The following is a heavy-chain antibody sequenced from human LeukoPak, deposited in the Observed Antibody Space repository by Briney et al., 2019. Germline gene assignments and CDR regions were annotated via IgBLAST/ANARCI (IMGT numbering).Heavy chain of an antibody. V-gene: IGHV4-39*01. D-gene: IGHD3-10*01. CDR3: ARLGSTMVRGALFDY. CDR1: GGSISSSSYY. Sequence: SETLSLTCTLSGGSISSSSYYWGWLRQSPGKGLEWIGSIYYSGSTYYNPSLKSRVTISVDTSKNQFSLKLSSVTAADTAVYYCARLGSTMVRGALFDYWGQGTLVTVSS. CDR2: IYYSGST. J-gene: IGHJ4*02.